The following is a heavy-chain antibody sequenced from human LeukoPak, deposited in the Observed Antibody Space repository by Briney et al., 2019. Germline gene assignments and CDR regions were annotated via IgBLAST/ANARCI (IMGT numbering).Heavy chain of an antibody. Sequence: ASVKVSCKASGYTFTSYDINWVRQATGQGLEWMGWMNPNSGNTGYAQKFQGRVTITRNTSISTAYMELSSLRSEDTAVYYCAIGRYSSSEYFQHWGQGTLVTVSS. CDR3: AIGRYSSSEYFQH. CDR2: MNPNSGNT. J-gene: IGHJ1*01. CDR1: GYTFTSYD. V-gene: IGHV1-8*03. D-gene: IGHD6-6*01.